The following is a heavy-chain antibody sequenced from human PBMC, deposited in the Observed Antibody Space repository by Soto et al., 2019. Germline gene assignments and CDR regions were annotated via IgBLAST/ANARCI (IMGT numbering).Heavy chain of an antibody. D-gene: IGHD1-26*01. V-gene: IGHV3-48*02. Sequence: EGQLVESGGGLVQPGGSLRLSCTVSGFTFTDYSLNWVRQAPGKGLEWLSSISASRTPIYYAGSVRGRFTVSRDNAKNSLYLQMNSLRDEDTAVYYCARDGRRGYDLDVWCQGTMVTVSS. J-gene: IGHJ6*02. CDR2: ISASRTPI. CDR3: ARDGRRGYDLDV. CDR1: GFTFTDYS.